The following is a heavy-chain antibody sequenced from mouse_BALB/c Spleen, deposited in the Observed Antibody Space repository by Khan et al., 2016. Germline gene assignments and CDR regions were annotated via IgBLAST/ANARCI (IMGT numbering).Heavy chain of an antibody. CDR1: GYTFRNYW. V-gene: IGHV1-9*01. J-gene: IGHJ3*01. Sequence: QVQLKESGADLMKPGASVKVSCKATGYTFRNYWIEWIKERPGHGLEWIGEILPGSGSRNYNEKIKGKATFNAEPSSNTAYMQLSSLTYEASAVYYCARRAYWRQRTLVTVSA. CDR3: ARRAY. CDR2: ILPGSGSR.